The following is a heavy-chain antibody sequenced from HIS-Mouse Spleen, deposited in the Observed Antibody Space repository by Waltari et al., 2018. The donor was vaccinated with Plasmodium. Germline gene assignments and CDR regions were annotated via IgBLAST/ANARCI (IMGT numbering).Heavy chain of an antibody. V-gene: IGHV3-21*01. CDR3: ARDPPLSITGDLDAFDI. CDR2: ISSSSSYI. Sequence: EVQLVESGGGLVKPGGSLRLSCAASGFTFSSYPMNWARQAPGKGLELVSSISSSSSYIYYADSVKGRFTISRDNAKNSLYLQMNSLRAEDTAVYYCARDPPLSITGDLDAFDIWGQGTMVTVSS. CDR1: GFTFSSYP. D-gene: IGHD7-27*01. J-gene: IGHJ3*02.